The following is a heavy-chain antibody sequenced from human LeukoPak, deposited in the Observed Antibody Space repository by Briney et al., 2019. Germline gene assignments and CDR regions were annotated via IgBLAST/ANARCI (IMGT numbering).Heavy chain of an antibody. V-gene: IGHV2-5*02. CDR1: GFSLSTSGVG. Sequence: AGRTLVKPTQTITLTCTFSGFSLSTSGVGVGWIRQPPGKALEWLALIYWDDDKRYSPSLKSRLTITKDTSKNQVVLTVTNMDPVDTATYYCARVPRGNSFDYWVQGTLVTVSS. CDR3: ARVPRGNSFDY. CDR2: IYWDDDK. D-gene: IGHD6-6*01. J-gene: IGHJ4*02.